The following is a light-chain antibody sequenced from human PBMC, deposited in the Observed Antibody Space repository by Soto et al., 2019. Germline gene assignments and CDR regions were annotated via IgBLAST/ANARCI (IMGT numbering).Light chain of an antibody. V-gene: IGKV1-39*01. Sequence: DIQMTQSPSSLSASVGDRVTITCRAGQNISSYLNWYQQKPGKAPKRLIYAASSLQSGVPSRFSGRGSGTEFTLTITSLQPEDFATYSCQRNYRSPWTFGQGTKVEVK. J-gene: IGKJ1*01. CDR1: QNISSY. CDR3: QRNYRSPWT. CDR2: AAS.